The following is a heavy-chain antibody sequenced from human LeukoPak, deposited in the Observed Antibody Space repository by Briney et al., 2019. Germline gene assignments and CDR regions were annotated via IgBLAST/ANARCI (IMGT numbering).Heavy chain of an antibody. D-gene: IGHD7-27*01. Sequence: HPGGSLRLSCAASGFTFSSYEMNWVRQAPGKGLERVSYISISGSTIHYADSVKGRFTISRDNSKNTLSLQMNSLRADDTAVYYCARDGEPRYWGSGYYYGMDVWGQGATVTVSS. CDR2: ISISGSTI. CDR1: GFTFSSYE. V-gene: IGHV3-48*03. CDR3: ARDGEPRYWGSGYYYGMDV. J-gene: IGHJ6*02.